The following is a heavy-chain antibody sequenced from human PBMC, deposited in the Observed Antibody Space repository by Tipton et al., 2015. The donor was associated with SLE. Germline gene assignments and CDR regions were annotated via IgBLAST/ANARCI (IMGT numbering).Heavy chain of an antibody. D-gene: IGHD1-14*01. J-gene: IGHJ4*02. Sequence: SLRLSCAASGFTFSDYYMSWIRQAPGKGLEWVSYISSSSSYTNYADSVKGRFTISRDNAKNSLYLQMNSLRAEDTAVYYCAKDLLGTRGTYWGQGTLVTVSS. CDR1: GFTFSDYY. CDR2: ISSSSSYT. CDR3: AKDLLGTRGTY. V-gene: IGHV3-11*05.